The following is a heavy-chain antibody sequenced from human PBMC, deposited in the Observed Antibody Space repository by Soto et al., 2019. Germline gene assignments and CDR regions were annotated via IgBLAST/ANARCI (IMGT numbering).Heavy chain of an antibody. CDR3: AREDLSSGHAGTFYH. CDR1: RFMFSTYV. J-gene: IGHJ1*01. CDR2: ISNDGTST. V-gene: IGHV3-30-3*01. Sequence: QVQLVESGGGVVQSGRSLRLSCAASRFMFSTYVMHWVRQTPDTGLEWVAGISNDGTSTHCPDSVKGRFTISRDNSKNTLYLQMDSLSGEDSAVYYCAREDLSSGHAGTFYHWGQGTLVSVSS. D-gene: IGHD3-22*01.